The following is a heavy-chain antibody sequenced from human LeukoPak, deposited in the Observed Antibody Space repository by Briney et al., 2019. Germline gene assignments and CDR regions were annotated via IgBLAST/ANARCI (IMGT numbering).Heavy chain of an antibody. D-gene: IGHD3-9*01. J-gene: IGHJ6*02. CDR1: GFTFSSYW. V-gene: IGHV3-33*08. Sequence: GGSLRLSCAASGFTFSSYWMHWVRQAPGKGLEWVAVIWYDGSNKYYADSVKGRFTISRDNSKNTLYLQMNSLRAEDTAVYYCARDYTLRYFDWLFPEYYYYYGMDVWGQGTTVTVSS. CDR2: IWYDGSNK. CDR3: ARDYTLRYFDWLFPEYYYYYGMDV.